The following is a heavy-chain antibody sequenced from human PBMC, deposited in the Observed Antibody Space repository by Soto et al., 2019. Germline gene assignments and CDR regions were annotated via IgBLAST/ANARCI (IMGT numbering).Heavy chain of an antibody. V-gene: IGHV3-11*01. CDR2: IGSRGSPI. J-gene: IGHJ4*02. CDR1: GFTFSDYF. D-gene: IGHD6-6*01. Sequence: VHLVDSGGGLVKPGGSLRLSCAASGFTFSDYFMTWIRQAPGKGLEWVSYIGSRGSPIYYVDSVKGRFTISRDNAKDSLYLHMNSLRDEDTAVYYCARVSSSSLFDYWGQGTLVTVSS. CDR3: ARVSSSSLFDY.